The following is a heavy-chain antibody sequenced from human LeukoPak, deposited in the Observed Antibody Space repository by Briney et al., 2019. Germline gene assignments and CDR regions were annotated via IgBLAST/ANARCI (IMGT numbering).Heavy chain of an antibody. J-gene: IGHJ3*02. CDR2: IYYSGST. CDR1: GGSISSYY. V-gene: IGHV4-59*12. CDR3: ARDTENDAFDI. Sequence: SETLSLTCTVSGGSISSYYWSWIRQPPGKGLEWIGYIYYSGSTNYNPSLKSRVTISVDRSKNQFSLKLSSVTAADTAVYYCARDTENDAFDIWGQGTMVTVSS.